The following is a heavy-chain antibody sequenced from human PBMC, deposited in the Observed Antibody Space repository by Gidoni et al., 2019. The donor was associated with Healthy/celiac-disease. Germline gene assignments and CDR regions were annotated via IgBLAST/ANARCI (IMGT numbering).Heavy chain of an antibody. CDR1: GFPFSRYS. Sequence: EVQLVESGGGLLQPGGSLWFSCSASGFPFSRYSMNWLRQAPGKGLEYVTYISSSSSTIYYADSGKGRFNISRDNAKNSLYLQMNSLRDEDTAVYYCASLGYCSSTSCYNSFDYWGQGTLVTVSS. CDR2: ISSSSSTI. V-gene: IGHV3-48*02. CDR3: ASLGYCSSTSCYNSFDY. D-gene: IGHD2-2*02. J-gene: IGHJ4*02.